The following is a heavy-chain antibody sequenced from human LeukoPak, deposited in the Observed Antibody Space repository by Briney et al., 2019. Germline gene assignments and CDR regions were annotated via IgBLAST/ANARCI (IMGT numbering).Heavy chain of an antibody. V-gene: IGHV7-4-1*02. D-gene: IGHD5-18*01. CDR2: INTNTGNP. CDR1: GYTFTSYA. CDR3: AREGRGYSYGWDYFDY. J-gene: IGHJ4*02. Sequence: ASVKVSCKASGYTFTSYAMNWVRQAPGQGLEWMGWINTNTGNPTYAQGFTGRFVFSLDTSVSTAYLQISSLKAEDTTVYYCAREGRGYSYGWDYFDYWGQGTLVTVSS.